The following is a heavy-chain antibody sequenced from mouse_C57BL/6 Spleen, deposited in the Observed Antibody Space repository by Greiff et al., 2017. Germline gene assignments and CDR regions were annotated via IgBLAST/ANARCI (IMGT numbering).Heavy chain of an antibody. V-gene: IGHV1-78*01. CDR2: IYPRDGST. D-gene: IGHD2-4*01. J-gene: IGHJ3*01. Sequence: VQLQQSDAELVKPGASVKISCKVSGYTFTDHTIHWMKQRPEQGLEWIGYIYPRDGSTKYNEKFKGKATLTADKSSSTAYMPLNSLTSEDSAVYFCARAYDYDEDWFAYWGQGTLVTVSA. CDR1: GYTFTDHT. CDR3: ARAYDYDEDWFAY.